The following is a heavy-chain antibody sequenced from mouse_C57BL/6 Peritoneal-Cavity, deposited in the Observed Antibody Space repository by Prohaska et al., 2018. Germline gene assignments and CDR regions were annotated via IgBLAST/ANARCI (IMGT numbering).Heavy chain of an antibody. CDR1: GFTFSRFW. CDR3: MRYGNYWYFDV. CDR2: INSDGRAI. J-gene: IGHJ1*03. Sequence: EVQLLETGGGLVQPGWSRGLSCEGSGFTFSRFWMSWVRQTPRKTLEWIGDINSDGRAINYAPSIKDRFTIFRDNDKSALELQMSNVRSEDTATYFCMRYGNYWYFDVGGTGTTVTVSS. D-gene: IGHD2-1*01. V-gene: IGHV11-2*01.